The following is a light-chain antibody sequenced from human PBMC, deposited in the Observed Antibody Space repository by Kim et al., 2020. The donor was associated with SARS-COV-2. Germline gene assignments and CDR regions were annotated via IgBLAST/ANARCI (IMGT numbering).Light chain of an antibody. CDR2: KNN. CDR3: AGWDDNLNAEV. Sequence: GQRVTISCSGSSSNLGTNSVHWYQQFPGTAPEVLIYKNNQRPSGVPDRFSGSKSGTSAFLAISGLQSEDEGDYYCAGWDDNLNAEVFGGGTQLTVL. J-gene: IGLJ3*02. V-gene: IGLV1-44*01. CDR1: SSNLGTNS.